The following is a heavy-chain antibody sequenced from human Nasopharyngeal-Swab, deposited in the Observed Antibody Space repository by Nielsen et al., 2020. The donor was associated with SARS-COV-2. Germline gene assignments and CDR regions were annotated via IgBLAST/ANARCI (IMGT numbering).Heavy chain of an antibody. CDR2: IYSGGST. CDR1: GFTVSSNY. CDR3: ARDWVAPTNERNYGMDV. D-gene: IGHD2-15*01. Sequence: GESLKISCAASGFTVSSNYMSWVRQAPGKGLEWVSVIYSGGSTYYADSVKGRFTISRDNSKNTLYLQMNSLRAEDTAVYYCARDWVAPTNERNYGMDVWAKGPRSPSP. V-gene: IGHV3-53*01. J-gene: IGHJ6*02.